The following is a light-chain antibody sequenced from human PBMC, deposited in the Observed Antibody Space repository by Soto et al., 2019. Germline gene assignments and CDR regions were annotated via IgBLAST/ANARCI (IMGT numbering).Light chain of an antibody. Sequence: EIVMTQSPATLSVSPGERATLSCRASPSVSSYLAWYQQKPCLPPRLLIYDASTRATGIPDRFSGSGSGTDFTLTISSLQSADFAVYYCQQYSNWPPLYTFGRGTKLELK. CDR3: QQYSNWPPLYT. V-gene: IGKV3-15*01. CDR2: DAS. CDR1: PSVSSY. J-gene: IGKJ2*01.